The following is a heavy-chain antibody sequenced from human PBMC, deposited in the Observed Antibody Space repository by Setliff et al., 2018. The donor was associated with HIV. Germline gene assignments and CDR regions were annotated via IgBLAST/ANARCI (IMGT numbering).Heavy chain of an antibody. CDR3: ARAKAVGGVIITGGLDV. J-gene: IGHJ6*02. D-gene: IGHD3-16*02. CDR2: MNPKSGVF. CDR1: GQSFTNYD. Sequence: ASVKVSCKPSGQSFTNYDIHWLRRASGQGLEWMGWMNPKSGVFGSALKFHDRVTMTRDTSTLTLYMELSSLTSEDTAVYYCARAKAVGGVIITGGLDVWGQGTTVTVSS. V-gene: IGHV1-8*01.